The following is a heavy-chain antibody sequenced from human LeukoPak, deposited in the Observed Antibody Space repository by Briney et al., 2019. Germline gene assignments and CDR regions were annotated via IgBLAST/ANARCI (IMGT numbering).Heavy chain of an antibody. Sequence: GGSLRLSCAASGFTFSSYAMSWVRQAPGKGLEWVSAISGSGGSTYYADSVKGRFTISRDNSKNTLYLQMNSLRAEDTAVYYCARDLLIRPQGYGDSHYYYYGMDVWGQGTTVTVSS. CDR3: ARDLLIRPQGYGDSHYYYYGMDV. V-gene: IGHV3-23*01. CDR2: ISGSGGST. D-gene: IGHD4-17*01. J-gene: IGHJ6*02. CDR1: GFTFSSYA.